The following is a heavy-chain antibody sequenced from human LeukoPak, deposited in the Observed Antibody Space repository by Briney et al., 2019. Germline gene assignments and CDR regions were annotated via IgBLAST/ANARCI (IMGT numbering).Heavy chain of an antibody. D-gene: IGHD6-13*01. CDR3: ARVLSYSSTWYFDY. V-gene: IGHV4-39*07. Sequence: SETLFLTCTVSGGSISSSSYYWGWIRQPPGKGLEWIGSIYYSGSTYYNPSLKSRVTISVDTSKNQFSLRLSSVTAADTAVYYCARVLSYSSTWYFDYWGQGTLVTVSS. CDR2: IYYSGST. J-gene: IGHJ4*02. CDR1: GGSISSSSYY.